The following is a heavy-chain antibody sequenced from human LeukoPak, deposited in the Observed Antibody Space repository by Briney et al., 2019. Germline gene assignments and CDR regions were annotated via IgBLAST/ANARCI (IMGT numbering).Heavy chain of an antibody. V-gene: IGHV4-59*01. D-gene: IGHD4-11*01. Sequence: KSSETLSLTCTVSGGSISGYYWSWIRQSPGKGQEWIGYIYYSGSSSYNPSLKSRVTISVDTSKNQFSLRLNSVTAADTAVYYCARGGWLQYLSYDYWGQGTLVTVSS. CDR3: ARGGWLQYLSYDY. J-gene: IGHJ4*02. CDR2: IYYSGSS. CDR1: GGSISGYY.